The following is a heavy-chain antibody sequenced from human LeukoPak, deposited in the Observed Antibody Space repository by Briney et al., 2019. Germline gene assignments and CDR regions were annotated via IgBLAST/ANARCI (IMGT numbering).Heavy chain of an antibody. CDR1: GYTFTGYY. V-gene: IGHV1-2*02. Sequence: GASVKVSCKASGYTFTGYYMHWVRQAPGQGLEWMGWINPNSGGTNYAQKFQGRVTMTRDTSISTAYMELSRLRSDDTAVYYCARSPLYYYGSGSYWKFDHWGQGTLVTVSS. J-gene: IGHJ4*02. CDR3: ARSPLYYYGSGSYWKFDH. CDR2: INPNSGGT. D-gene: IGHD3-10*01.